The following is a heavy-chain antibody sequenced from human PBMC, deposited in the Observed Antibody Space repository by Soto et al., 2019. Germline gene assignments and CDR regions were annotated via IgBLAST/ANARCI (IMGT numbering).Heavy chain of an antibody. V-gene: IGHV4-31*03. Sequence: QVQMQESGPGLVKPSQTLSLTCTVSGGSISSGGYYWSWIRQHPGKGLEWIGYIYYSGSTYYNPSLKSRVTISVDTSKNQFPLKLSSVTAADTAVYYCARDDPSRDGYKYLRGMDVWGQGTTVTVSS. J-gene: IGHJ6*02. D-gene: IGHD5-12*01. CDR1: GGSISSGGYY. CDR3: ARDDPSRDGYKYLRGMDV. CDR2: IYYSGST.